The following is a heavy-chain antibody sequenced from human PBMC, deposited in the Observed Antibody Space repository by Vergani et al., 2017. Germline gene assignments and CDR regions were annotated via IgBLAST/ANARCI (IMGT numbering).Heavy chain of an antibody. V-gene: IGHV1-24*01. CDR3: ATSPKYSSGWYPHSDY. CDR1: GFTLTELS. D-gene: IGHD6-19*01. Sequence: QVQLVQSGAEVKKPGASVKVSCKVSGFTLTELSMHWVRQAPGKGLEWMGGFDPEDGETIYAQKFQGRVTMTEDTSTDTAYMELSSLRSEDTAVYYCATSPKYSSGWYPHSDYWGQGTLVTVSS. J-gene: IGHJ4*02. CDR2: FDPEDGET.